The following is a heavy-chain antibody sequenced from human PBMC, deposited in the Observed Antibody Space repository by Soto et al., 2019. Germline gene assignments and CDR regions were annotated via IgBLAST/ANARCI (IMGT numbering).Heavy chain of an antibody. D-gene: IGHD5-12*01. CDR1: GFTFSSYA. CDR3: TTGDGYNEDYFDY. CDR2: ISGSGGST. J-gene: IGHJ4*02. V-gene: IGHV3-23*01. Sequence: GGSLRLSCAASGFTFSSYAMSWVRQAQGKGLEWVSAISGSGGSTYYADSVKGRFTISRDNSKNTLYLQMNSLRAEDTAVYYCTTGDGYNEDYFDYWGQGTLVTVSS.